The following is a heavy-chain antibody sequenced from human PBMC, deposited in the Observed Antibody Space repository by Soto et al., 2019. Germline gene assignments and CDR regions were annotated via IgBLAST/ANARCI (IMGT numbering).Heavy chain of an antibody. J-gene: IGHJ5*02. V-gene: IGHV4-34*01. CDR2: INHSGST. CDR1: GGCFSGYY. Sequence: SETLSLTCAVYGGCFSGYYWSWIRQPPGKGLEWIGEINHSGSTNYNPSLKSRVTISVDTSKNQFSLKLSSVTAADTAVYYCARGAGLGSSSSWFDAWSQGTLVT. CDR3: ARGAGLGSSSSWFDA. D-gene: IGHD1-1*01.